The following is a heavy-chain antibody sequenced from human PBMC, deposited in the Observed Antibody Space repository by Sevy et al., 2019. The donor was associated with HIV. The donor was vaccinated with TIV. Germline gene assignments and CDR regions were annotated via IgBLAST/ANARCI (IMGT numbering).Heavy chain of an antibody. D-gene: IGHD3-10*01. CDR3: AKDRVSGTYYTGDFDY. J-gene: IGHJ4*02. CDR1: GFPFSSYA. CDR2: ISGSGANT. Sequence: GGSLRLSCATSGFPFSSYAMSWVRQAPGKGLEWVSVISGSGANTYYAESVKGRFTISRDNSKNTLYLQMNTLRAEDTAVYYCAKDRVSGTYYTGDFDYWGQGTLVTVSS. V-gene: IGHV3-23*01.